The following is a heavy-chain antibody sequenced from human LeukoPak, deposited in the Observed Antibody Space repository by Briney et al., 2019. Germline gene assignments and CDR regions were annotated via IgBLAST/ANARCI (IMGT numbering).Heavy chain of an antibody. J-gene: IGHJ6*02. CDR2: ISYDGSNK. Sequence: PGGSLRLSCAASGFTFSSYGMHWVRQAPGKGLEGVAVISYDGSNKYYADSVKGRFTISRDNSKNTLYLQMNSLRAEDTAVYYCAGGEPTDYYYYGMDVWGQGTTVTVSS. D-gene: IGHD1-14*01. V-gene: IGHV3-30*03. CDR1: GFTFSSYG. CDR3: AGGEPTDYYYYGMDV.